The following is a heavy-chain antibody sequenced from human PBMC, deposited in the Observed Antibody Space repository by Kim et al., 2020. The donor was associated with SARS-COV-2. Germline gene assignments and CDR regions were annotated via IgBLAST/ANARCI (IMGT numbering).Heavy chain of an antibody. CDR2: ST. V-gene: IGHV3-53*04. CDR3: ARGAVTTLDY. Sequence: STYYAESVKGRFTISRHKSKNTLYLQMNSLRAEDTAVYYCARGAVTTLDYWGQGTLVTVSS. J-gene: IGHJ4*02. D-gene: IGHD4-17*01.